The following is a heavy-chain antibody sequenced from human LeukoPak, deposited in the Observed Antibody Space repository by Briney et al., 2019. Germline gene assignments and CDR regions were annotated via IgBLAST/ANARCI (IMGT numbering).Heavy chain of an antibody. J-gene: IGHJ4*01. D-gene: IGHD3-22*01. V-gene: IGHV4-4*07. CDR1: GGSISSYY. CDR3: ATTWYYDSRGYLFDD. Sequence: SETLSLTCTVSGGSISSYYWSWIRQPAGKGLEWIGRIYTSGSTNYNPSLKSRVTISLDTSKNQFSLSMTSVTAADTAVYFCATTWYYDSRGYLFDDWGHGTLVTVSS. CDR2: IYTSGST.